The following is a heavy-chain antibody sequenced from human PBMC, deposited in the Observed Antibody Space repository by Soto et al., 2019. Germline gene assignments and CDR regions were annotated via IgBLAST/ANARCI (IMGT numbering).Heavy chain of an antibody. Sequence: GGSLRLSCAASGFTFSDYYMSWIRQAPGKGLEWVSYISSSSSYTNYADSVKGRFTISRDNAKNSLYLQMNSLRAEDTAVYYCARDRGGGYCSGGSCYDWFDPWGQGTLVTVSS. CDR3: ARDRGGGYCSGGSCYDWFDP. D-gene: IGHD2-15*01. CDR1: GFTFSDYY. CDR2: ISSSSSYT. V-gene: IGHV3-11*06. J-gene: IGHJ5*02.